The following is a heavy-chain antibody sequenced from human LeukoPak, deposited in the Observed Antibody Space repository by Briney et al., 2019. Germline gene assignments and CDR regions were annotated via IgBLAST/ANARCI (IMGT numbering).Heavy chain of an antibody. CDR1: GGSISSYY. J-gene: IGHJ4*02. CDR3: AREQYSGRLDS. D-gene: IGHD1-26*01. Sequence: PSETLSLTCTVSGGSISSYYWNWIRQPAGKGLEWIGRFYSTGSTNYNPSLKSRVTITVDTSKNQFSLKLSSVTAADTAVYYCAREQYSGRLDSWGQGTLVTVSS. V-gene: IGHV4-4*07. CDR2: FYSTGST.